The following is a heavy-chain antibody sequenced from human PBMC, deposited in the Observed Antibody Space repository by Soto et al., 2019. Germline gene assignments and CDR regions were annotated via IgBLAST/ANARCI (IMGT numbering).Heavy chain of an antibody. CDR2: IYYRRST. V-gene: IGHV4-39*01. CDR3: ARCLPGLGYSDGRYYYGMDV. D-gene: IGHD5-18*01. J-gene: IGHJ6*02. CDR1: GAQIRSRIYY. Sequence: SETLSLTCTVYGAQIRSRIYYSGWILHPPGKGLERIGSIYYRRSTYYNPSLKSRVTISGDTSKHHFSLKLSSLTAADTAVYYCARCLPGLGYSDGRYYYGMDVWGQGTTVTVSS.